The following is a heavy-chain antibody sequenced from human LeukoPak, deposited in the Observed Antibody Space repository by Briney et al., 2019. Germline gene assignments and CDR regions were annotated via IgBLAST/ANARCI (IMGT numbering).Heavy chain of an antibody. D-gene: IGHD3-22*01. J-gene: IGHJ4*02. Sequence: GGSLRLSCAASGFTFSSYGMHWVRQAPGKGLEWVAVISYDGSNKYYADSVKGRFTISRDNSKNTLYLQMNSLRAEDTAVYYCARDSDYYDSSGRGYFDYWGQGTLVTVSS. CDR2: ISYDGSNK. V-gene: IGHV3-30*03. CDR1: GFTFSSYG. CDR3: ARDSDYYDSSGRGYFDY.